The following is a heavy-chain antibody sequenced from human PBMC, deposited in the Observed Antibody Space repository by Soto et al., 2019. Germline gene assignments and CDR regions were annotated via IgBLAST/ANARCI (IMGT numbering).Heavy chain of an antibody. CDR3: AKNWNWGSLVH. Sequence: PSETLSLTCTVSGDSISTDYWSWIRQSPGKGLKRIGFIYNGGSTNYNPSLKSLVTISVDTPKNQFSLMLSSVTSADTAVYYCAKNWNWGSLVHWGQGTLVTVSS. D-gene: IGHD7-27*01. CDR2: IYNGGST. J-gene: IGHJ4*02. V-gene: IGHV4-4*08. CDR1: GDSISTDY.